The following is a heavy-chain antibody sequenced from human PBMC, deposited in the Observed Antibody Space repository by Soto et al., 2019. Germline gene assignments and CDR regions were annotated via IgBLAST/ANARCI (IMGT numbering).Heavy chain of an antibody. D-gene: IGHD6-19*01. J-gene: IGHJ5*02. Sequence: QVQLVQSGAEVKKPGASVKVSSKASGYIFNNYAISWVRQAPGQGLEWMGWMNVYNGHTKYAQKVQGRLTMTTDTTTSTAYMELRNMKSDDTAVYYCARDISSGWFDHWGHGTVVTVSS. CDR3: ARDISSGWFDH. CDR2: MNVYNGHT. V-gene: IGHV1-18*01. CDR1: GYIFNNYA.